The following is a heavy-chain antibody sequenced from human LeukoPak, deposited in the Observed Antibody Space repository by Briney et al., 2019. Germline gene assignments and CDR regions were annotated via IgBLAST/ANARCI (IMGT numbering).Heavy chain of an antibody. Sequence: GESLRLSCAASGFTFSSYAMNWVREAPGKGLECVSAISGSADRTYSADSVKGRFTISRDNSKNTLYLQMNSLRVEDTAVYHCARALVGATFHAFDIWGQGTMVTVSS. CDR2: ISGSADRT. J-gene: IGHJ3*02. V-gene: IGHV3-23*01. CDR3: ARALVGATFHAFDI. D-gene: IGHD1-26*01. CDR1: GFTFSSYA.